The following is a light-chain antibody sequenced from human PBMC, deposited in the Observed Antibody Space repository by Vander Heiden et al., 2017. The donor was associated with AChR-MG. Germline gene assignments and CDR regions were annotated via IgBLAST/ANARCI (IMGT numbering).Light chain of an antibody. J-gene: IGKJ3*01. V-gene: IGKV3-11*01. CDR1: QSVSSY. CDR3: QQRSNWPPLVT. Sequence: EIVLTQSPATLSLSPGERATLSCRASQSVSSYLAWYQQKPGQAPRLLIYDASNRATGIQARFSGSGYGTDFTLTISSLDPEDFAVYYCQQRSNWPPLVTFGHRTKVDIK. CDR2: DAS.